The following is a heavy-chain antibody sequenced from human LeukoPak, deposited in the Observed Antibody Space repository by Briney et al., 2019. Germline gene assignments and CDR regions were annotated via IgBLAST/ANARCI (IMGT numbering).Heavy chain of an antibody. J-gene: IGHJ3*02. CDR1: GDSITSGYY. Sequence: PSETLSLTCTVSGDSITSGYYWGWIWQPPGKGLEWIGSIHHSGSTYYNPSLKSRVTKSVDTSKNQFSLKLSSVTAADTAVYYCARVRSVAQGGAFDIWGQGTMVTVSS. CDR2: IHHSGST. D-gene: IGHD6-6*01. V-gene: IGHV4-38-2*02. CDR3: ARVRSVAQGGAFDI.